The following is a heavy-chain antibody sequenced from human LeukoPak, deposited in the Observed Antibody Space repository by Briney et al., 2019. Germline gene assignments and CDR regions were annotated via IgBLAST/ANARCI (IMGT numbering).Heavy chain of an antibody. D-gene: IGHD5-12*01. Sequence: KPSETLSLTCTVSGVSISSYYWSWLRQPPGKGLEWIGHIYYSGSTNTNYNPSLKSRVTISVDTSKNQFSLKLSSVTAADTAAYYCTRIGGGSGYDDYWGQGPLVTVPS. CDR3: TRIGGGSGYDDY. J-gene: IGHJ4*02. V-gene: IGHV4-59*08. CDR1: GVSISSYY. CDR2: IYYSGSTNT.